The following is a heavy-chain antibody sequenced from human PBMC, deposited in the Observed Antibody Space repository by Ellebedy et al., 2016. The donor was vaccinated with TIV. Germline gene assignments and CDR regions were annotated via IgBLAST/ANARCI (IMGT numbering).Heavy chain of an antibody. Sequence: PGGSLRLSCTVSGITFSNRWMHWARQVPGKGLVWVSIIFSDGGNPNYADSVRGRFTISRDNSKNTLNLEMNSLRAEDTAVYYCAKEQSPYYDILTDSFDYWGQGALVTVSS. D-gene: IGHD3-9*01. V-gene: IGHV3-74*01. CDR3: AKEQSPYYDILTDSFDY. CDR1: GITFSNRW. J-gene: IGHJ4*02. CDR2: IFSDGGNP.